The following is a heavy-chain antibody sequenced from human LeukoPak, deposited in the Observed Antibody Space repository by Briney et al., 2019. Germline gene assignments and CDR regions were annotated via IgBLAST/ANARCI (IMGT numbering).Heavy chain of an antibody. Sequence: ASVKVSCKASGYTFTSYGISWVRQAPGQGLEWMGWISAYNGNTNYAQKLQGRVTMTTDTSTSTAYMELRSLRSDDTAVYYCARDRYCSSTSCPTDYFDYWGQGTLVTVSS. CDR2: ISAYNGNT. CDR3: ARDRYCSSTSCPTDYFDY. D-gene: IGHD2-2*01. J-gene: IGHJ4*02. V-gene: IGHV1-18*01. CDR1: GYTFTSYG.